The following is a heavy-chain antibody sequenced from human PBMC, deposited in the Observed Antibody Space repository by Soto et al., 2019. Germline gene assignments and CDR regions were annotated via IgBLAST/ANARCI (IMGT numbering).Heavy chain of an antibody. D-gene: IGHD6-6*01. Sequence: SETLSLTCAVYGGSFSVYYWSWIRQPPGKGLEWIGEINHSGSTNYNPSLKSRVTISVDTSKNQFSLKLSSVTAADTAVYYCARKSIAARGNWFDPWGQGTLVTVSS. V-gene: IGHV4-34*01. J-gene: IGHJ5*02. CDR1: GGSFSVYY. CDR2: INHSGST. CDR3: ARKSIAARGNWFDP.